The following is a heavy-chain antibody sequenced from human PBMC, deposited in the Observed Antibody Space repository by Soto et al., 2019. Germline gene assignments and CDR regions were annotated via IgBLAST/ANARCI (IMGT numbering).Heavy chain of an antibody. CDR1: GYTFTSYG. Sequence: QVQLVQSGAEVKKPGASVKVSCKASGYTFTSYGISWVRQAPGQGLEWMGWISAYNGNTNYAQKLQGRVTMTTDTSTSTADRELRSLRSDDTAVYYCARESVRVVRGDDYYYGMDVWGQGTTVTVSS. J-gene: IGHJ6*02. V-gene: IGHV1-18*01. D-gene: IGHD2-15*01. CDR3: ARESVRVVRGDDYYYGMDV. CDR2: ISAYNGNT.